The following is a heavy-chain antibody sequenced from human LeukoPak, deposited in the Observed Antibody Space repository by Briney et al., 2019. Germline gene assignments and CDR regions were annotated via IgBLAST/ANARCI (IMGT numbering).Heavy chain of an antibody. V-gene: IGHV4-39*01. J-gene: IGHJ2*01. CDR1: GGSISSSSYY. CDR2: IYYSGSS. Sequence: PSETLSLTCPVSGGSISSSSYYWGWLRQPPGKGLEWIVSIYYSGSSYYNPSLKSRVTISVDTSKNQFSLKLSSVTAADTSVYYCARLNSSSWYFMQWYFDLWGRGTLVTVSS. CDR3: ARLNSSSWYFMQWYFDL. D-gene: IGHD6-13*01.